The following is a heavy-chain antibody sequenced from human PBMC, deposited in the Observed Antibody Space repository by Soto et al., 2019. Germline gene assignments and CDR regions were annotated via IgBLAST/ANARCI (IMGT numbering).Heavy chain of an antibody. CDR1: GFAISRGYY. CDR3: AREKVGTTFFDN. D-gene: IGHD1-1*01. Sequence: SETLSLTCSVSGFAISRGYYWSWVRQPPGKGLEWIGSIYPSVSSYHNPSLATRLRLSIDTSKNQFTLNLTSVTAADTALYFCAREKVGTTFFDNWGQGTQVTVSS. J-gene: IGHJ4*02. CDR2: IYPSVSS. V-gene: IGHV4-38-2*02.